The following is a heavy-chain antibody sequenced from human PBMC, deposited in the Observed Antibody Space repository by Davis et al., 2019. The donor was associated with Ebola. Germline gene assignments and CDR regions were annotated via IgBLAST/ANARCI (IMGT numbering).Heavy chain of an antibody. Sequence: GESLKISCKGSGYSFTSYWIGWVRQMPGKGLEWMGIIYPGDSDTRYSPSFQGQVTISADKSISTAYLQWSSLKASDTAMYYCATIREYCSGGSCYRWFDPWGQGTLVTVSS. CDR2: IYPGDSDT. CDR3: ATIREYCSGGSCYRWFDP. D-gene: IGHD2-15*01. V-gene: IGHV5-51*01. J-gene: IGHJ5*02. CDR1: GYSFTSYW.